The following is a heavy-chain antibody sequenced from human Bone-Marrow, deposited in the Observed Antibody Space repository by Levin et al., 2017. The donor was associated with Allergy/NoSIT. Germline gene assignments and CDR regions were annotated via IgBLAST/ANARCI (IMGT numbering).Heavy chain of an antibody. J-gene: IGHJ3*02. CDR2: FDPEDGET. Sequence: GESLKISCKVSGYTLTELSMHWVRQAPGKGLEWMGGFDPEDGETIYAQKFQGRVTMTEDTSTDTAYMELSSLRSEDTAVYYCATGHYYDSWGGAFDIWGQGTMVTVSS. CDR1: GYTLTELS. D-gene: IGHD3-22*01. V-gene: IGHV1-24*01. CDR3: ATGHYYDSWGGAFDI.